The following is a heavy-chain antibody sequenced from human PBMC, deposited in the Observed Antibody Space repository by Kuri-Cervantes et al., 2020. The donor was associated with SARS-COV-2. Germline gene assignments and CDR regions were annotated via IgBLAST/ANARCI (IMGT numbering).Heavy chain of an antibody. J-gene: IGHJ6*03. CDR3: ARDWPYYYYYMDV. CDR2: ISYDGSNK. V-gene: IGHV3-30-3*01. Sequence: GGSLRLSCTASGFTFGDYAMSWVRQAPGKGLEWVAVISYDGSNKYYADSVKGRFTISRDNSKNTLYLQMNSLRAEDTAVYYCARDWPYYYYYMDVWGKGTTVTVSS. CDR1: GFTFGDYA.